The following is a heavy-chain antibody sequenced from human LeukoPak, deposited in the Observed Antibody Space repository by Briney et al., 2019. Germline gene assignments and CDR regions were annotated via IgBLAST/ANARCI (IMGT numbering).Heavy chain of an antibody. V-gene: IGHV4-4*07. CDR3: ARAACGGDCPLGY. CDR2: IYTTGST. D-gene: IGHD2-21*02. Sequence: PSETLSLTCTVSGGSISTYYWNWIRQPAGKGLEWIGRIYTTGSTNYNPSLKSRVTMSVDTSKKQFSLKLTSVTAADTAVYYCARAACGGDCPLGYWGQGTLVTVSS. CDR1: GGSISTYY. J-gene: IGHJ4*02.